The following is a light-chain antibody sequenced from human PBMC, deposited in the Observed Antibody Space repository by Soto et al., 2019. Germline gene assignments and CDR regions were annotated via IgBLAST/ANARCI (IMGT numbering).Light chain of an antibody. CDR2: DVN. CDR1: SSDVGGYNY. Sequence: QSALSQAASMSGSPGQSITISCTGTSSDVGGYNYVSWYRQYPGKAPKLIIYDVNNRPSEVSNRFSGSKSGNTASLTISGLQAEDEADYYCSSHSSSSTLVVFGGGTKLTVL. J-gene: IGLJ2*01. V-gene: IGLV2-14*03. CDR3: SSHSSSSTLVV.